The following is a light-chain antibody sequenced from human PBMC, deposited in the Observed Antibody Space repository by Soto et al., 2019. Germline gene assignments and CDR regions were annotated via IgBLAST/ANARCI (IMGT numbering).Light chain of an antibody. CDR2: GAS. CDR3: QQYNNWPLT. CDR1: RSVTTS. V-gene: IGKV3-15*01. Sequence: DIVMTHSPATLSVSPGERTTLSFRASRSVTTSLAWYQQKPGQAPRLLIYGASTRATGIPARFSGSGSGTEFTLTIGSLHSEDFAVYFCQQYNNWPLTFGGGTKV. J-gene: IGKJ4*01.